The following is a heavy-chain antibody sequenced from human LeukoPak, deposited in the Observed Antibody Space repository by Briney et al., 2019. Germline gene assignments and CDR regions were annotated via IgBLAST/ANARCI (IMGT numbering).Heavy chain of an antibody. V-gene: IGHV3-23*01. CDR3: AKDAGLRFLFPARINWFDP. CDR2: ICGSGGST. J-gene: IGHJ5*02. D-gene: IGHD3-3*01. CDR1: GFTFSSYA. Sequence: PGGSLRLSCAASGFTFSSYAMSWVRQAPGKGLEWVSAICGSGGSTYYADSVKGRFTISRDNSKNTLYLQMNSLRAEDTVVYYCAKDAGLRFLFPARINWFDPWGQGTLVTVSS.